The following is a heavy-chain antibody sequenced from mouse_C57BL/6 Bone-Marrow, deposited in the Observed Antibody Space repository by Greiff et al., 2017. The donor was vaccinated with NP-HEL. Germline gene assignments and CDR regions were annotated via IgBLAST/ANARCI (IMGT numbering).Heavy chain of an antibody. CDR3: ERPHYYGSSYYFDY. D-gene: IGHD1-1*01. V-gene: IGHV5-17*01. Sequence: EVQVVESGGGLVKPGGSLKLSCAASGFTFSDYGMHWVRQAPEKGLEWVAYISSGSSTIYYADTVKGRFTISRDNAKNTLFLQMTSLRSEDTAMYYCERPHYYGSSYYFDYWGKGTTLTVSS. CDR2: ISSGSSTI. CDR1: GFTFSDYG. J-gene: IGHJ2*01.